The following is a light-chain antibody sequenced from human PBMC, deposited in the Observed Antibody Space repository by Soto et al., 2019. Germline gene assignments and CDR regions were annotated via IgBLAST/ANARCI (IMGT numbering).Light chain of an antibody. J-gene: IGLJ2*01. CDR3: QSYDSSLSGSV. CDR2: SNS. V-gene: IGLV1-40*01. Sequence: QSVLTQPPSASGAPGQRVTISCTGSSSNIGAGYDVHWYQQLPGTAPQLLIYSNSNRPSGVPDRFSGSKSGTSASLAITGLQDEDEADYYGQSYDSSLSGSVFGGGTKVTVL. CDR1: SSNIGAGYD.